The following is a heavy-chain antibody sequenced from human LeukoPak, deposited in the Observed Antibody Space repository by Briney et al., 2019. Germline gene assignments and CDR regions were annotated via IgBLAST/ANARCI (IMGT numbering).Heavy chain of an antibody. CDR2: IYYSGST. J-gene: IGHJ4*02. Sequence: SETLSLTCTVSGGSISSSSYYWGWIRQPPGKGLEWIGRIYYSGSTYYNPSLKSRVTISVDTSKNQFSLKLRSVTAADTAVYYCARSDSSGWYVGDYWGQGTLVTVSS. CDR3: ARSDSSGWYVGDY. CDR1: GGSISSSSYY. D-gene: IGHD6-19*01. V-gene: IGHV4-39*01.